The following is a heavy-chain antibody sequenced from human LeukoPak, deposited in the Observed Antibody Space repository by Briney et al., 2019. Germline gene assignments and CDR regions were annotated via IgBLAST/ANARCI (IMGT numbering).Heavy chain of an antibody. J-gene: IGHJ6*02. D-gene: IGHD2-2*02. CDR3: ARVDCSSTSCYTYYYYYGMDV. CDR2: INPNSGGT. V-gene: IGHV1-2*02. CDR1: GYTFTGYY. Sequence: GASVKVSCKASGYTFTGYYMHWVRQAPGQGLEWMGWINPNSGGTNYAQKFQGRVTMTRDTSISTAYMELSRLRSDDTAVYYCARVDCSSTSCYTYYYYYGMDVWGQGTTVTVSS.